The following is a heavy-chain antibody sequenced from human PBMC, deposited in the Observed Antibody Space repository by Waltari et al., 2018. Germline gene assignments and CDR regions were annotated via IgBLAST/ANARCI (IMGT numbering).Heavy chain of an antibody. D-gene: IGHD3-22*01. J-gene: IGHJ3*01. Sequence: QMEETGGGLAQPGGSLKVACKGSGFGVSGNYVTWVRQAPGKGLEWLGVINNDVSTYYADSVEGRFIISRDTSKNIVYLQMNSLTIDDTAVYFCARVLVLTFVTGEGLDVWGRGTVVAVSS. CDR1: GFGVSGNY. V-gene: IGHV3-66*02. CDR3: ARVLVLTFVTGEGLDV. CDR2: INNDVST.